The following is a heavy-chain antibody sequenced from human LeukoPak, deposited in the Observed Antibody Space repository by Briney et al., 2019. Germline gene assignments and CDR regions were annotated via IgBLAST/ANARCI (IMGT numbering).Heavy chain of an antibody. D-gene: IGHD3-22*01. Sequence: SETLSLTCTVSGGSISSGYYWGWIRQPPGKGLEWIGSIYHSGSTYYNPSLKSRVTISVDTSKNQFSLKLSSVTAADTAVYYCARVPPYYYDSSGMTDYWGQGTLVTVSS. CDR2: IYHSGST. J-gene: IGHJ4*02. CDR3: ARVPPYYYDSSGMTDY. V-gene: IGHV4-38-2*02. CDR1: GGSISSGYY.